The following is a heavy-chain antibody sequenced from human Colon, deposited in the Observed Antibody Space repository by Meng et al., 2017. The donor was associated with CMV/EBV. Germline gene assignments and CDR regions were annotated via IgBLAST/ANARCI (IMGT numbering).Heavy chain of an antibody. J-gene: IGHJ4*02. CDR3: ARTDSTSSGYFDY. Sequence: GESLKISCSASGFTFDRNWMSWVRQAPGKGLEWVANINQIGSAIKYVDSVKGRFIISRDNAEKSLFLQMHGLTAEDTAVYFCARTDSTSSGYFDYWGQGILVTVSS. V-gene: IGHV3-7*01. CDR2: INQIGSAI. D-gene: IGHD6-6*01. CDR1: GFTFDRNW.